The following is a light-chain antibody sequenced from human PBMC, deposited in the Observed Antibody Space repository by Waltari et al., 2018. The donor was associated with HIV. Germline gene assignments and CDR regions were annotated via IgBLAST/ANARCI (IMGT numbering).Light chain of an antibody. J-gene: IGKJ3*01. V-gene: IGKV1-16*01. CDR2: AAS. CDR3: RQSYLYPPT. CDR1: QGINNY. Sequence: DIQMTQSPSSLSASVGDRVTISCRASQGINNYLAWFQQKPGKPPKSLIYAASSLQGGVPSRFSGRGSGTDFTRTISSLQPEDFATYYCRQSYLYPPTFGPGTKVDV.